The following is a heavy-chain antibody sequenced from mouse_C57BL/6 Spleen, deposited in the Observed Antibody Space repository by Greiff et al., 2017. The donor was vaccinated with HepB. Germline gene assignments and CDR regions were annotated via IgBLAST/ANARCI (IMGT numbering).Heavy chain of an antibody. CDR2: IDPSDSYT. Sequence: QVQLQQSGAELVRPGTSVKLSCKASGYTFTSYWMHWVKQRPGQGLEWIGVIDPSDSYTNYNQKFKGKATLTVDTSSSTAYMQLSSLTSEDSAVYYCARGGELRAMDYWGQGTSVTVSS. V-gene: IGHV1-59*01. CDR3: ARGGELRAMDY. J-gene: IGHJ4*01. D-gene: IGHD1-1*01. CDR1: GYTFTSYW.